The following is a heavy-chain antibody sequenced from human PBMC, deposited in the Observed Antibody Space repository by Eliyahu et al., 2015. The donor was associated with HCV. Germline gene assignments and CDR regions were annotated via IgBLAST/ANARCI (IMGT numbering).Heavy chain of an antibody. CDR2: ISVSGGTI. Sequence: EVQLLESGGGLVQPGGSLRLSCAASGFAFXRYAMNWVRQTPGKGLXXVSVISVSGGTIFYADSVKGRFSISRDNSKSTLYLQMNNLRAEDTAVYYCAKRIMAGTSRNDFDYWGQGTRVTVSS. V-gene: IGHV3-23*01. J-gene: IGHJ4*02. D-gene: IGHD1-7*01. CDR1: GFAFXRYA. CDR3: AKRIMAGTSRNDFDY.